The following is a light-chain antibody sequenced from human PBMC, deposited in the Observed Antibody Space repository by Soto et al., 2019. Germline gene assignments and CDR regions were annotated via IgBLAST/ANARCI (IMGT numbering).Light chain of an antibody. CDR2: HNN. CDR1: SSNIGSNY. CDR3: ATWDDSMSGWV. Sequence: QSVLTQPPSASGTPGQRVTISCSGSSSNIGSNYVSWYQQLPGTAPKLLIYHNNERPSGVPDRISGSKSGTSASLAISGLRSEDEGDYYCATWDDSMSGWVFGGGTMLTVL. J-gene: IGLJ3*02. V-gene: IGLV1-47*02.